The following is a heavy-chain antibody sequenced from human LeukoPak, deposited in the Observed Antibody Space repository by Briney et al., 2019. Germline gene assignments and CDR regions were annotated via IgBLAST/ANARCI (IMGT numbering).Heavy chain of an antibody. CDR2: IYPGDSDT. V-gene: IGHV5-51*01. CDR3: ARQGAVAGQGYDY. D-gene: IGHD6-19*01. J-gene: IGHJ4*02. Sequence: GESLKISCKGSGYSFTSYWIGWVRQMPGKGLEWMGIIYPGDSDTRYSPSFQGQVTISADKSISTAYLQWSSLKASDTAVYYCARQGAVAGQGYDYWGQGTLVTVSS. CDR1: GYSFTSYW.